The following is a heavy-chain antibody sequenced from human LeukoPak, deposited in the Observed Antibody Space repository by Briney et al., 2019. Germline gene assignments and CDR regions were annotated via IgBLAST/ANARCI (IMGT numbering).Heavy chain of an antibody. J-gene: IGHJ6*03. CDR1: GFTFSSYG. CDR2: ISYDGSNK. CDR3: ARAYRTADAPLYCSSTSCYQRYYMDV. V-gene: IGHV3-30*03. Sequence: PGGSLRLSCAASGFTFSSYGMHWVRQAPGKGLEWVAVISYDGSNKYYADSVKGRFTISRDNAKNSLYLQMNSLRAEDTALYHCARAYRTADAPLYCSSTSCYQRYYMDVWGKGTTVTISS. D-gene: IGHD2-2*01.